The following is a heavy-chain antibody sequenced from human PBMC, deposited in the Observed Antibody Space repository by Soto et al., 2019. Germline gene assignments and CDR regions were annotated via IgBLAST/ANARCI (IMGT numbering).Heavy chain of an antibody. Sequence: SVKVSCKASGGTFSSYAISWVRQAPGQGLEWMGGIIPIFGTTNYAQKFQGRVTITADESTSTAYMELSSLRSEDTAVYYCARDRDSYAAMGNYWGQGTRVTAPQ. CDR3: ARDRDSYAAMGNY. CDR2: IIPIFGTT. V-gene: IGHV1-69*13. J-gene: IGHJ4*02. CDR1: GGTFSSYA. D-gene: IGHD5-18*01.